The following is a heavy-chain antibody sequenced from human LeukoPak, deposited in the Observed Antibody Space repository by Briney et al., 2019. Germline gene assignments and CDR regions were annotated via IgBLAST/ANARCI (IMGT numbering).Heavy chain of an antibody. V-gene: IGHV3-53*04. CDR2: IYSGGST. Sequence: PAGSLTLSCAASGFTFSSNYMNWVRQAPGKGLEWVSVIYSGGSTYYSDSVKGRFTISRHNSKNTLYLQMNSLRAEDTAVYYCTRRPESTVTTSADWYFDLWGRRNPGSVSS. J-gene: IGHJ2*01. CDR1: GFTFSSNY. D-gene: IGHD4-17*01. CDR3: TRRPESTVTTSADWYFDL.